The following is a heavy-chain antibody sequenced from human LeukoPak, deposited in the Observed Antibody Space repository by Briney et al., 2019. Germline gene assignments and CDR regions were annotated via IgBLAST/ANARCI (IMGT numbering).Heavy chain of an antibody. CDR3: ARHSDPEGVVDDWFDP. CDR1: GGSISGYY. J-gene: IGHJ5*02. D-gene: IGHD2-15*01. Sequence: SETLSLTCTVSGGSISGYYWSWIRQSPGKGLEWIGYIHYNGNTKYNPSLKSRVTISLDTSKNQFSLNLNTVTAADTAVYYCARHSDPEGVVDDWFDPWGQGTLVTVPS. V-gene: IGHV4-59*08. CDR2: IHYNGNT.